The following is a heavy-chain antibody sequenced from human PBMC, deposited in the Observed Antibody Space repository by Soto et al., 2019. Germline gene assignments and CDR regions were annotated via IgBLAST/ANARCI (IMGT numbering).Heavy chain of an antibody. J-gene: IGHJ6*04. D-gene: IGHD6-19*01. CDR2: IWYDGSNE. Sequence: GGSLRLSCAASGFIFSNFGMHWVRQAPGKGLEWVAVIWYDGSNEYYADSVKGRFTISKDNSKNMLYLQMNSLRAEDTAVYYCARDDIPGITVATYGLDVWGKGTMVTVSS. CDR3: ARDDIPGITVATYGLDV. V-gene: IGHV3-33*01. CDR1: GFIFSNFG.